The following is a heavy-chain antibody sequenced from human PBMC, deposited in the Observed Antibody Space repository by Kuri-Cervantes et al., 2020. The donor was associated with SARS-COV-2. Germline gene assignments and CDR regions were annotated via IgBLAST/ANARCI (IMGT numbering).Heavy chain of an antibody. J-gene: IGHJ4*02. D-gene: IGHD2-2*01. CDR2: INAGNGNT. CDR3: ARTYCSSTSCSPGDY. CDR1: GYTFTSYA. V-gene: IGHV1-3*01. Sequence: ASVKVSCKASGYTFTSYAMHWVRQAPGQRLEWMGWINAGNGNTKYSQKFQGRVTITRDTSTSTAYMELSSLRSEDTAVYYCARTYCSSTSCSPGDYWGQGTLVTVS.